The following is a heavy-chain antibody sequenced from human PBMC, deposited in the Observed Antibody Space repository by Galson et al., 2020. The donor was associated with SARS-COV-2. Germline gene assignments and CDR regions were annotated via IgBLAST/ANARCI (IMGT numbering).Heavy chain of an antibody. J-gene: IGHJ4*02. CDR2: IFYSGST. D-gene: IGHD1-26*01. CDR3: ARSVSGIVGAEAY. Sequence: SQTLSLTCSVSGGSISSSSHYWGWIRQPPGKGLEWIGAIFYSGSTYYNPSLKSRVIISVDTSKNQFSLKLNSVTAADTAVYYCARSVSGIVGAEAYWGQGTLVTVSS. CDR1: GGSISSSSHY. V-gene: IGHV4-39*01.